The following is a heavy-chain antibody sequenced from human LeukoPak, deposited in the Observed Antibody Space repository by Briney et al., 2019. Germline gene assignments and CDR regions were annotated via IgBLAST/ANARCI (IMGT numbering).Heavy chain of an antibody. CDR3: ARVGQAGYVGYPLDY. Sequence: GGSLRLSCAASGFTFSSYWMHWVRQAPGKGLMWVSRINSDGSSTSYADSVKGRFTISRDNAKNTLYLQMNSLRAEDTAVFYCARVGQAGYVGYPLDYWGQGAPVTVSS. V-gene: IGHV3-74*01. J-gene: IGHJ4*02. CDR2: INSDGSST. CDR1: GFTFSSYW. D-gene: IGHD5-12*01.